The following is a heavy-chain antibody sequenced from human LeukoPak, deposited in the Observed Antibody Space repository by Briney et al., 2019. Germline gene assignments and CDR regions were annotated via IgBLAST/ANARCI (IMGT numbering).Heavy chain of an antibody. V-gene: IGHV1-46*01. CDR2: INPNIGST. CDR1: GYTFTSYY. CDR3: AKDGGGSYWDWFDP. Sequence: ASVKVSCKASGYTFTSYYMHWVRQAPGQGLEWMGIINPNIGSTRYAQKFQGRVTMTRDTSTSTVYMDLSSLGSEDTAVYYCAKDGGGSYWDWFDPWGQGTLVSVSS. J-gene: IGHJ5*02. D-gene: IGHD1-26*01.